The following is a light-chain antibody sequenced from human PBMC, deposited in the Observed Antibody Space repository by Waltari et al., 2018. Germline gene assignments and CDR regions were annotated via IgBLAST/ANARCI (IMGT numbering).Light chain of an antibody. J-gene: IGKJ2*01. Sequence: EIVLTQSPGTLSLSPGERSPLSGRASPSVSSSYLAWYHQKPGQAPRLLIYGAASRATGIPDRCSGSGSGTDFTLTISRLEPEDFAVYYCQHYGTSPPYTFGQGTNLEIK. V-gene: IGKV3-20*01. CDR1: PSVSSSY. CDR2: GAA. CDR3: QHYGTSPPYT.